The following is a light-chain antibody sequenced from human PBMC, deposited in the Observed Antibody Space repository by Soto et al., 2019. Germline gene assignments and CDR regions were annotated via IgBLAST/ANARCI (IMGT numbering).Light chain of an antibody. Sequence: SSLTQPPSVSGAPGQRVTISCTGSSSNIGATYDVQWYQQLPGTAPKLLIYGNSNRPSGVPDRFSGSKSGTSASLAIIGLQADDEADYYCQSYDSSLSAHYVFGTGTKVTVL. CDR1: SSNIGATYD. CDR2: GNS. J-gene: IGLJ1*01. V-gene: IGLV1-40*01. CDR3: QSYDSSLSAHYV.